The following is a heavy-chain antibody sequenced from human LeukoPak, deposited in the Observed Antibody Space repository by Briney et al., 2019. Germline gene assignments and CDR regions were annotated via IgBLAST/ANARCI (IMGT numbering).Heavy chain of an antibody. D-gene: IGHD2-8*01. V-gene: IGHV3-15*01. CDR2: IKSKTDGGNT. CDR3: TTAPYYCTSGCDY. J-gene: IGHJ4*02. Sequence: GGSLRLSCAASGFTFTNARMTWVRQPPGKGLEWVCRIKSKTDGGNTDYAATVQGRFTISRDDSKNTLYLQMNSLNTEGTAVYYCTTAPYYCTSGCDYWGQGTLVTVSS. CDR1: GFTFTNAR.